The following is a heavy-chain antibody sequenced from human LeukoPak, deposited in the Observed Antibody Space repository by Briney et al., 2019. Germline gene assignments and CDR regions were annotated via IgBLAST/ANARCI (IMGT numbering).Heavy chain of an antibody. CDR1: GFTFSNYN. J-gene: IGHJ4*02. V-gene: IGHV3-21*01. Sequence: GGSLRLSCAASGFTFSNYNMHWVRQAPRKGLEWVSSISGNMNFIYYGDSVKGRFTISRDNAKNSLYLQMNSLRAEDTAVYYCARVTPGHYYSGVLKGYSFDYWGQGVLVTVSS. CDR2: ISGNMNFI. D-gene: IGHD2-15*01. CDR3: ARVTPGHYYSGVLKGYSFDY.